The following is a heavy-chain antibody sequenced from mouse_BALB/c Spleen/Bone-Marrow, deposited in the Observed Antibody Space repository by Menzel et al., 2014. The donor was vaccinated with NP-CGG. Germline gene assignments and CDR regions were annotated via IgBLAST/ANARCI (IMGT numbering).Heavy chain of an antibody. CDR1: GFTFXYYT. V-gene: IGHV5-12-2*01. J-gene: IGHJ4*01. Sequence: EVQLVESGGGLVQPGGSLKLSCAASGFTFXYYTMSWVRQTPEKRLEWVAYISNGGSTTYHPDTVKGRFTISRDNAKNTLYLQMSSLKSEDTAMYYCARDGYDVGGALDYWGQGTSVTVSS. CDR3: ARDGYDVGGALDY. CDR2: ISNGGSTT. D-gene: IGHD2-2*01.